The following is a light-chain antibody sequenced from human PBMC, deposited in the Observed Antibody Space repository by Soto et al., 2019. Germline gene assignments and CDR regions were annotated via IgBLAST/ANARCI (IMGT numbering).Light chain of an antibody. Sequence: EVVMKRSPATLSVSTGGRLTIPGRASHIFSQSVSSYLAWYQQQPGQAPRLLIYDASNRATGIPARFSGSGSGTDFTLTISSLEPEDFAVYYCQQRSNWPPITFGQGTRLEIK. CDR3: QQRSNWPPIT. CDR2: DAS. V-gene: IGKV3-11*01. J-gene: IGKJ5*01. CDR1: HIFSQSVSSY.